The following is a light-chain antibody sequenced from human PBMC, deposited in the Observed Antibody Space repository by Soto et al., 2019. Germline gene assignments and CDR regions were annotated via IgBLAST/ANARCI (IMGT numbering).Light chain of an antibody. CDR3: SSYIVTSTIYV. J-gene: IGLJ1*01. Sequence: QSALTQPASVSGSPGQSITISCTGTSSDVGGYDYVSWYRQYPGTAPKLMIYEVSNRPSGVSNRFSGSKSGNTASLTISGLQAEDEADYYCSSYIVTSTIYVLGTGTKLTVL. V-gene: IGLV2-14*01. CDR1: SSDVGGYDY. CDR2: EVS.